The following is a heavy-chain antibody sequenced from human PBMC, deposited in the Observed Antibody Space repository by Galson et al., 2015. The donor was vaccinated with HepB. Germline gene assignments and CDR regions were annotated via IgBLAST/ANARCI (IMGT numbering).Heavy chain of an antibody. J-gene: IGHJ5*02. D-gene: IGHD3-22*01. V-gene: IGHV1-18*01. Sequence: SVKVSCKASGYTFTNYGMTWVRQAPGQGLEWMGWISVYNGKTNYAQKFQGRVTMTTDTSTSTAYMELRSLRFDDTAVYYCARLFYNFDRSDYSCFDPWGQGTLVTVSS. CDR2: ISVYNGKT. CDR1: GYTFTNYG. CDR3: ARLFYNFDRSDYSCFDP.